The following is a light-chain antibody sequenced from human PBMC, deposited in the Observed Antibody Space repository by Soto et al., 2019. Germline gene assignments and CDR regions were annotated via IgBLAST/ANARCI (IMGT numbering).Light chain of an antibody. CDR1: QNIGSW. V-gene: IGKV1-5*03. CDR2: KAT. CDR3: QQYNDFQYS. Sequence: DIQMTQSPSTLSASVGDGVTITCRASQNIGSWLAWYQQKPGEAPKLLISKATNLQSGVPSRFSGSGSWTDFSLTISSLQPVDSATYFCQQYNDFQYSFGPGTKLDI. J-gene: IGKJ2*01.